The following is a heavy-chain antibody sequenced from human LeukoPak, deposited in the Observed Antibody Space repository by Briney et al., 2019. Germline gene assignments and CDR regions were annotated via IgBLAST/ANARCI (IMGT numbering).Heavy chain of an antibody. CDR3: ARGPTYDSSGYLLYYFDY. V-gene: IGHV4-34*01. CDR1: GGSFSGYY. Sequence: PSETLSLTCAVYGGSFSGYYWSWIRQPPGKGLEWIGEINHSGSTNYNPSLKSRVTISVDTSKNQFSLKLSSVTAADTAVYYCARGPTYDSSGYLLYYFDYWGQGTLVTVSS. J-gene: IGHJ4*02. D-gene: IGHD3-22*01. CDR2: INHSGST.